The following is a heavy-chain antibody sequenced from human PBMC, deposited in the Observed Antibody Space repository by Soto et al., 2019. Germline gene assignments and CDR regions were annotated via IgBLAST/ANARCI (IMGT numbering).Heavy chain of an antibody. Sequence: SVKVSCKACVFTFTSSAVQWVRQARGQRLEWIGWIVVGSGNTNYAQKFQERVTITRDMSTSTAYMELSSLRSEDTAVYYCAADTNKQQLYYYYGMDVWAQGTTVTVSS. D-gene: IGHD6-13*01. CDR3: AADTNKQQLYYYYGMDV. V-gene: IGHV1-58*01. J-gene: IGHJ6*02. CDR2: IVVGSGNT. CDR1: VFTFTSSA.